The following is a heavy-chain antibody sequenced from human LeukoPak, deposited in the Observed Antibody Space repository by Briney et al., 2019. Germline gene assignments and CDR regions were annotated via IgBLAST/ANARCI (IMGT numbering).Heavy chain of an antibody. CDR2: IYYSGTT. CDR3: ARHARYEGWFDP. V-gene: IGHV4-39*01. CDR1: GGSIISSSYN. Sequence: PSETLSLTCTVSGGSIISSSYNWAWIRQPPGRGLEWIGTIYYSGTTYYNPSLKSRVTISVDTSKNQFSLKVNSVTAADTAVYYCARHARYEGWFDPWGQGTLVTVSS. J-gene: IGHJ5*02. D-gene: IGHD3-3*01.